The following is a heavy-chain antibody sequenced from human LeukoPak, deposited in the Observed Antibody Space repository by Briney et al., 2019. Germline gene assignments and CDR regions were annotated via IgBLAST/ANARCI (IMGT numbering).Heavy chain of an antibody. CDR1: GGSFSGYY. J-gene: IGHJ4*02. Sequence: SETLSLTCAVYGGSFSGYYWSWTRQPPGKGLEWIGEINHSGSTNYNPSLKSRVTISVDTSKNQFSLKLSSVTAADTAVYYCARRKTMVRGVIYGGSFDYWGQGTLVTVSS. CDR2: INHSGST. CDR3: ARRKTMVRGVIYGGSFDY. V-gene: IGHV4-34*01. D-gene: IGHD3-10*01.